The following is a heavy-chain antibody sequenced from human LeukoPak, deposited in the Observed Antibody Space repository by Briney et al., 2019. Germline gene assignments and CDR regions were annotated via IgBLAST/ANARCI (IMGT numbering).Heavy chain of an antibody. J-gene: IGHJ3*02. D-gene: IGHD3-22*01. CDR1: EFTVSSNY. Sequence: QTGGSLRLSCAASEFTVSSNYMSWVRQAPGKGLEWVSLIYSAGSTYYADSVRGRFTISRDNAKNSLYLRMNSLRDEDTAVYYCARVDWMIGAFDIWGQGTMVTVSS. CDR2: IYSAGST. CDR3: ARVDWMIGAFDI. V-gene: IGHV3-53*01.